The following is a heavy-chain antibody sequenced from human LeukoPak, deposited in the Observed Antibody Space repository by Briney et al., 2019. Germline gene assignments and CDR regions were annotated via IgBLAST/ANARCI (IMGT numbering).Heavy chain of an antibody. Sequence: ASVKVSCKASGYTFTGYYMHWVRQAPGQGLEWMGWISGYNGNTNYAQKFQGRVTMTTDTSTSTVYMELRSLRSDDTAVYYCARDDNYGSGQPDDWGQGTLVTVSS. D-gene: IGHD3-10*01. CDR2: ISGYNGNT. J-gene: IGHJ4*02. CDR1: GYTFTGYY. V-gene: IGHV1-18*04. CDR3: ARDDNYGSGQPDD.